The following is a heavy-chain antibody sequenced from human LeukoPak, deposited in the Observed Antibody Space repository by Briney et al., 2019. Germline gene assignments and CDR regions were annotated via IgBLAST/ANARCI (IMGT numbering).Heavy chain of an antibody. CDR3: ARDRRVAVAENFDY. J-gene: IGHJ4*02. CDR2: ISAYNGNT. Sequence: ASVKVSCKASGSTFTIYGISWVRHAPGQGLEWMGWISAYNGNTNYAQKLQGRVTMTTDTSTSTAYIELRSLRSDDTAVYYCARDRRVAVAENFDYWGQGTLVTASS. D-gene: IGHD6-19*01. V-gene: IGHV1-18*01. CDR1: GSTFTIYG.